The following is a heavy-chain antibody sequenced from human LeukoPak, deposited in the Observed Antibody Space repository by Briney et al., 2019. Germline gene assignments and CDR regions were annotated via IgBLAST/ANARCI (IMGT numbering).Heavy chain of an antibody. CDR1: GGSISSYY. D-gene: IGHD6-6*01. CDR3: ARSRVVPNYYMDV. Sequence: SETLSLTCTVSGGSISSYYWSWIRQPPGKGLEWIGYIYYSGSTYYNPSLKSRVTISVDTSKNQFSLKLSSVTAADTAVYYCARSRVVPNYYMDVWGKGTTVTVSS. J-gene: IGHJ6*03. CDR2: IYYSGST. V-gene: IGHV4-59*01.